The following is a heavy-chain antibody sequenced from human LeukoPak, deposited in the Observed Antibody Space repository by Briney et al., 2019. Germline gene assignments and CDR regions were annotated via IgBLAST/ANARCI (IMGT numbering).Heavy chain of an antibody. D-gene: IGHD2-21*02. Sequence: GGSLRLSCAASGFTVSSNYMSWVRQAPGKGLEWVSVIYSDGATYYADSVKGRFTISRDNSRSTLYLQMNSLRAEDTAVYFCARVAYYRVTADQITDAFDVWGHGTVVTVSS. CDR3: ARVAYYRVTADQITDAFDV. CDR2: IYSDGAT. J-gene: IGHJ3*01. CDR1: GFTVSSNY. V-gene: IGHV3-66*01.